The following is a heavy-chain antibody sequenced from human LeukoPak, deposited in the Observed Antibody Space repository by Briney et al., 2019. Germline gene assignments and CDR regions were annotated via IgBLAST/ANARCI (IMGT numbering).Heavy chain of an antibody. V-gene: IGHV4-59*01. CDR3: ARTRDYGGNSLDFDH. CDR1: GGSISSYY. J-gene: IGHJ4*02. CDR2: IYYSGST. Sequence: SETLSLTCTVSGGSISSYYWSWIRQPPGKGLEWIGYIYYSGSTNYNPSLKSRVTISVDTSKNQFSLKLSSVTAADTAVYYCARTRDYGGNSLDFDHWGQGTLVTVSS. D-gene: IGHD4-23*01.